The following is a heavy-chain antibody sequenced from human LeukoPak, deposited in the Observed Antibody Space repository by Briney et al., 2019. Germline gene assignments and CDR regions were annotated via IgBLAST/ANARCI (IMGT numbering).Heavy chain of an antibody. J-gene: IGHJ4*02. CDR3: ARGLQWFGEPLRDY. Sequence: GGSLRLSCVASGFSFSYGMHWVRQAPGKGLEWLTFIHYDESNEYYADSVKGRFTISRDNSRNTLYLQMNSLRAEDTAVYYCARGLQWFGEPLRDYWGQGTLVTVSS. V-gene: IGHV3-30*02. CDR2: IHYDESNE. D-gene: IGHD3-10*01. CDR1: GFSFSYG.